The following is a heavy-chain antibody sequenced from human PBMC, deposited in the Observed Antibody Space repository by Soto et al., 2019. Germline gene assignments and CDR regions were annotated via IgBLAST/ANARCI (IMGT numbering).Heavy chain of an antibody. Sequence: PGGSLRLSCAASGFTFNNYAMGWVRQAPGTGLDWVSAITDSGSDTYYVDSVKGRFTISRDNSKNTLYLQMNSLRAEDTAVYYCAKLGSSSWSPHYYFDYWGQGTLVTVS. CDR2: ITDSGSDT. CDR3: AKLGSSSWSPHYYFDY. D-gene: IGHD2-2*01. V-gene: IGHV3-23*01. J-gene: IGHJ4*02. CDR1: GFTFNNYA.